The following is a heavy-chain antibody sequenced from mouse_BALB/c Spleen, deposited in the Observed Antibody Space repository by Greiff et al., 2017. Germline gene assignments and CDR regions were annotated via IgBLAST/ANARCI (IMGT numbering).Heavy chain of an antibody. V-gene: IGHV2-9*02. CDR1: GFSLTSYG. CDR3: AREDYGYDDAMDY. J-gene: IGHJ4*01. D-gene: IGHD2-2*01. Sequence: VQGVESGPGLVAPSQSLSITCTVSGFSLTSYGVHWVRQPPGKGLEWLGVIWAGGSTNYNSALMSRLSISKDNSKSQVFLKMNSLQTDDTAMYYCAREDYGYDDAMDYWGQGTSVTVSS. CDR2: IWAGGST.